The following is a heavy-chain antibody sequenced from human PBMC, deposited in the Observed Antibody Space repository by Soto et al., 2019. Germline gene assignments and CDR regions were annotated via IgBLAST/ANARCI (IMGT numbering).Heavy chain of an antibody. CDR2: LYDVDGS. CDR3: ATWHQREHPYDL. CDR1: GFTISGKKY. Sequence: DVQLVESGGGLIQPGESLRLSCVAFGFTISGKKYVAWVRQAPGKGLEWVSALYDVDGSFYADSVKGRFTTSSDSSKTTVYFQMNDLRPDEPAVYYCATWHQREHPYDLWGQGTTVTVSS. J-gene: IGHJ3*01. D-gene: IGHD1-1*01. V-gene: IGHV3-53*01.